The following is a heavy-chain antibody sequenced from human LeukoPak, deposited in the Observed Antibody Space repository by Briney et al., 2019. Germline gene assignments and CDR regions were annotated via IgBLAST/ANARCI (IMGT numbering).Heavy chain of an antibody. CDR2: ITSSSSYM. J-gene: IGHJ6*03. CDR3: ARDPYSGGYGAYYYYYMDV. D-gene: IGHD6-19*01. Sequence: PGGSLRLSCAASGFTFSSYNMNWVRRTPGKGLEWVSSITSSSSYMFYADSVRGRFTISRDNAENSLYLQMNSLRDEDTAVYYCARDPYSGGYGAYYYYYMDVWGKGTTVTVSS. CDR1: GFTFSSYN. V-gene: IGHV3-21*01.